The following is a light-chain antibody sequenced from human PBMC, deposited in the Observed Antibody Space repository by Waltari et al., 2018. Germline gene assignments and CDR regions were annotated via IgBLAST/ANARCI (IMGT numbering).Light chain of an antibody. CDR2: KAS. Sequence: DIQMTQSPSTLSASVGDRVIFSCRASQSISKWFAWYQQKPGKAPKLLIYKASTLGSGVPSRFSGSGSGTEFTLTISSLQPEDFATYYCQQYNSYSLLSFGGGTKVEIK. CDR1: QSISKW. J-gene: IGKJ4*01. V-gene: IGKV1-5*03. CDR3: QQYNSYSLLS.